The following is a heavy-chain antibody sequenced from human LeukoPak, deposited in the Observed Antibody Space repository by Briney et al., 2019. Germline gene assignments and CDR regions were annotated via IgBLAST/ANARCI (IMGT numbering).Heavy chain of an antibody. CDR2: IYPGDSGT. D-gene: IGHD2-15*01. CDR1: GYSFTSYW. Sequence: GESLKISCKGSGYSFTSYWIGWVRQMPGKGLEWMGIIYPGDSGTRYSPSFQGQVTISADKSISTAYLQWSSLKASDTAMYYCARLRYCSGGSCYPPLPYFDYWGQGTLVTVSS. V-gene: IGHV5-51*01. CDR3: ARLRYCSGGSCYPPLPYFDY. J-gene: IGHJ4*02.